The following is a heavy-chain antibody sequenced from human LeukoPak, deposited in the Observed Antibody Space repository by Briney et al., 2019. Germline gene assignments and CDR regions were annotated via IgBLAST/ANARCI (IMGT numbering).Heavy chain of an antibody. V-gene: IGHV4-34*01. J-gene: IGHJ4*02. D-gene: IGHD4-17*01. CDR3: TRMTTGHDY. CDR2: INHSGYT. Sequence: SETLSLTCAVSGVSFNDYYWSWVRQTPGRGLEWIGEINHSGYTNDSPSLKSRVSLSIDTSTKQFSLHLRSVTVVDTGIYYCTRMTTGHDYWGQGTLVTVSS. CDR1: GVSFNDYY.